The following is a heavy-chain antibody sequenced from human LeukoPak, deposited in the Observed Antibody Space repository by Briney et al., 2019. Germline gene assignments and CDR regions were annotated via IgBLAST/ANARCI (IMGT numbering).Heavy chain of an antibody. CDR1: GGSISSGGYS. CDR2: IYHSGST. Sequence: SETLSLTCAVSGGSISSGGYSWSWIRQPPGKGLEWIGYIYHSGSTYYNPSLKSRVTISVDRSKNQFSLKLSSVTAADTAVYYCARGNYGSGSYWFDPWGQGTLVTVSS. D-gene: IGHD3-10*01. V-gene: IGHV4-30-2*01. J-gene: IGHJ5*02. CDR3: ARGNYGSGSYWFDP.